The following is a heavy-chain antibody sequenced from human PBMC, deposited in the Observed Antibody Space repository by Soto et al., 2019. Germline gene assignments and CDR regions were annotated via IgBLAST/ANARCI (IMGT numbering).Heavy chain of an antibody. CDR1: GFTFSDYS. Sequence: EVQLVESGGGLVKAGGSLRLSCAASGFTFSDYSINWVRQAPGKGLEWVSTIGRIHKIYYADSVKGRFTISRDNAQNSLYLQMNSLRGEDTAVYYCARDLRTVAAYGFDIWGRGTMVTVSS. V-gene: IGHV3-21*01. CDR3: ARDLRTVAAYGFDI. J-gene: IGHJ3*02. CDR2: IGRIHKI. D-gene: IGHD4-4*01.